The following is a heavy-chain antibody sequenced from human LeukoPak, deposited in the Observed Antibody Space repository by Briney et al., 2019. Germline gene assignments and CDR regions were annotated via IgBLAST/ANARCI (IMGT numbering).Heavy chain of an antibody. V-gene: IGHV4-34*01. CDR3: ARTGYDILTGYRYYYYYMDV. CDR2: INHSGST. D-gene: IGHD3-9*01. Sequence: SETLSLTCAVYGGSFSGYCWSWIRQPPGKGLEWIGEINHSGSTNYNPSLKSRVTISVDTSKNQFSLKLSSVTAADTAVYYCARTGYDILTGYRYYYYYMDVWGKGTTVTVSS. J-gene: IGHJ6*03. CDR1: GGSFSGYC.